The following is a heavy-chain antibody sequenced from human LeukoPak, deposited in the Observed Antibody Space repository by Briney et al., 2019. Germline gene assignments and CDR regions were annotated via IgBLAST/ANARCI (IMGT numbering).Heavy chain of an antibody. V-gene: IGHV4-34*01. D-gene: IGHD6-13*01. CDR3: AKAPGIAAAGTAFDI. J-gene: IGHJ3*02. Sequence: SETLSLTCAVYGGSLSGYYWSWIRQPPGKGLEWIREINHSGSTNYNPSLKSRVTISVDTSKNQFSLKLSSVTAADTAVYYCAKAPGIAAAGTAFDIWGQGTMVTVSS. CDR1: GGSLSGYY. CDR2: INHSGST.